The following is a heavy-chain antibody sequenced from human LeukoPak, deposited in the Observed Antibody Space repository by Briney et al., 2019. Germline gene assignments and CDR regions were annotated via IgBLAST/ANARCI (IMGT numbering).Heavy chain of an antibody. Sequence: TGGSLRLSCAASGFTFSSYAMSWVRQAPGRGLEWVSAISGSGGSTYYADSVKGRFTISRDNSKNTLYLQMNSLRAEDTAVYYCAKSPHRMVYAPGFGYWGQGTLVTVSS. D-gene: IGHD2-8*01. J-gene: IGHJ4*02. CDR3: AKSPHRMVYAPGFGY. CDR1: GFTFSSYA. CDR2: ISGSGGST. V-gene: IGHV3-23*01.